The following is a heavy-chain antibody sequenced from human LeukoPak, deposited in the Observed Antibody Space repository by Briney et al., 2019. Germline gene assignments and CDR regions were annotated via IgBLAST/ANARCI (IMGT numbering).Heavy chain of an antibody. J-gene: IGHJ4*02. D-gene: IGHD6-13*01. CDR3: ASTEPGYSSSWYEY. Sequence: SETLSLTCTVSGGSISSSSYYWGWIRQPPGKGLEWIESVYYSGSTNYNPPLKSRVTISVDTSKNQFSLKLSSVTAADTAVYYCASTEPGYSSSWYEYWGQGTLVTVSS. CDR2: VYYSGST. V-gene: IGHV4-39*07. CDR1: GGSISSSSYY.